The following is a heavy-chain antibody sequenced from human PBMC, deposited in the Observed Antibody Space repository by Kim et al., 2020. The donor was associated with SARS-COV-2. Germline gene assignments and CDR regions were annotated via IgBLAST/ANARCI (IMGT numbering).Heavy chain of an antibody. Sequence: FTISRDNSKNTLYLQMNSLRAEDTAVYYCARAEDIVVVPAAIPLPYGMDVWGQGTTVTVSS. J-gene: IGHJ6*02. D-gene: IGHD2-2*01. V-gene: IGHV3-30*01. CDR3: ARAEDIVVVPAAIPLPYGMDV.